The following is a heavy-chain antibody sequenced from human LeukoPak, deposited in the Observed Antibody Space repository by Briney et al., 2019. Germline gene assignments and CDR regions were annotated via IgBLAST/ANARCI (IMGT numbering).Heavy chain of an antibody. Sequence: GASVKVSCKASGYTFTVYFMHWVRQAPGQGLEWMGWIDPNTGDTNYSQNIQGRATMTRDTSINTAYMEFTSLGSDDTAVYYCARGRTMDGSTPPFEIWGQGTMVTVSS. CDR1: GYTFTVYF. J-gene: IGHJ3*02. CDR3: ARGRTMDGSTPPFEI. CDR2: IDPNTGDT. V-gene: IGHV1-2*02. D-gene: IGHD4/OR15-4a*01.